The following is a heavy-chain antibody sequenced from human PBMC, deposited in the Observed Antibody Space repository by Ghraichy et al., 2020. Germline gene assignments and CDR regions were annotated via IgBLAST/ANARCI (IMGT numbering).Heavy chain of an antibody. D-gene: IGHD5-12*01. CDR3: SRPLRGGSGNEVALNP. J-gene: IGHJ5*02. Sequence: ASVKVSCKTSGYIFSNYALHWVRQAPGQGLDWMGWINPGNRNTKYSQNFQGRVTLTTDASASTAFMELRSLISEDTALFYFSRPLRGGSGNEVALNPWGQGTLVTVSS. V-gene: IGHV1-3*01. CDR1: GYIFSNYA. CDR2: INPGNRNT.